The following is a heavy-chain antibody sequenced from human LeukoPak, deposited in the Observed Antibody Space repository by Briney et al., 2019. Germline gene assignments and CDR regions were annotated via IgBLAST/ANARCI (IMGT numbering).Heavy chain of an antibody. Sequence: GGSLRLSCAAPGFTFSSYWMSWVRQAPGKGLEWVANIKQDGSEKTYVDSVRGRFTISRDNAKNSLYLQVNSLRAEDTAVYYCARTLIAAADVFDYWGQGTLVTVSS. J-gene: IGHJ4*02. CDR2: IKQDGSEK. CDR3: ARTLIAAADVFDY. D-gene: IGHD6-13*01. V-gene: IGHV3-7*01. CDR1: GFTFSSYW.